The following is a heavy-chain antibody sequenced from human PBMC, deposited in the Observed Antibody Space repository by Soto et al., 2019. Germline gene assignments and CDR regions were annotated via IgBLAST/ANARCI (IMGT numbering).Heavy chain of an antibody. CDR2: ISGSGGST. CDR1: GFTFSSYA. CDR3: AKARYCSSTSCKDAFDI. V-gene: IGHV3-23*01. Sequence: EVQLLESGGGLVQPGGSLRLSCAASGFTFSSYAMSWVRQAPGKGLEWVSAISGSGGSTYYADSVKGRFTISRDNSKNTLYLQMNSLRAEDTAVYYCAKARYCSSTSCKDAFDIWGQGTMVTVSS. D-gene: IGHD2-2*01. J-gene: IGHJ3*02.